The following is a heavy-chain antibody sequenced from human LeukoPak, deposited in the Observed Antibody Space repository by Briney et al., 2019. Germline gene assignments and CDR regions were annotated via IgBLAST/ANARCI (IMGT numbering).Heavy chain of an antibody. J-gene: IGHJ4*02. Sequence: GASVKVSCKASGGTFSSYAISWVRQAPGQGLEWMGGIIPIFGTANYAQKFQGRVTITADESTSTAYMELSSLRSEDSAVYYCARDRVHYYDSSGYYSFDYWGQGTLVTVSS. CDR1: GGTFSSYA. V-gene: IGHV1-69*13. CDR2: IIPIFGTA. CDR3: ARDRVHYYDSSGYYSFDY. D-gene: IGHD3-22*01.